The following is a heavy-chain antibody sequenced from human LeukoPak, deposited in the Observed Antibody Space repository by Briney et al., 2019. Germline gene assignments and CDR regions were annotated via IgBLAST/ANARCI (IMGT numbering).Heavy chain of an antibody. CDR1: GFTFSSYE. V-gene: IGHV3-48*03. CDR3: ARMTGDCGGGCLG. D-gene: IGHD2-21*02. Sequence: GGSPRLSCEASGFTFSSYEINWVRQAPGQGLEWVSYISSSGSTIYYADSVKGRFTISRDNAKNSLYLQMNNLRAEDTAVYYCARMTGDCGGGCLGWGQGTLVTVSS. CDR2: ISSSGSTI. J-gene: IGHJ4*02.